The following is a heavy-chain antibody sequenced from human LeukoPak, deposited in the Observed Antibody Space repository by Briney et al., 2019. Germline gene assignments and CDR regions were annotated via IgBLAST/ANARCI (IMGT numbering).Heavy chain of an antibody. CDR2: IYYSGST. V-gene: IGHV4-59*08. Sequence: PSETLSLTCTVSGGSISSYYWSWIRQPPGKGLEWIGYIYYSGSTNYNPSLKSRVTKSVDTSKNQFSLKLSSVTAADTAVYYCARQARVGNWFDPWGQGTLVTVSS. J-gene: IGHJ5*02. D-gene: IGHD1-26*01. CDR1: GGSISSYY. CDR3: ARQARVGNWFDP.